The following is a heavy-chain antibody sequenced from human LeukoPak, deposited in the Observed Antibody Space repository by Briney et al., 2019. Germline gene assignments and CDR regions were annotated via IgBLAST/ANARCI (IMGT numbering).Heavy chain of an antibody. D-gene: IGHD2-21*02. J-gene: IGHJ4*02. CDR3: AKDRLLNCRGDCYIFDY. CDR1: GFTFSNYG. CDR2: IRYDGSNK. Sequence: PGGSLRLSCAASGFTFSNYGMHWVRQAPGKGLEWVAFIRYDGSNKYYADSVKGRFSISRDNSKNTLYLQVNGLRTEDTAVYYCAKDRLLNCRGDCYIFDYWGQGTVVTVSS. V-gene: IGHV3-30*02.